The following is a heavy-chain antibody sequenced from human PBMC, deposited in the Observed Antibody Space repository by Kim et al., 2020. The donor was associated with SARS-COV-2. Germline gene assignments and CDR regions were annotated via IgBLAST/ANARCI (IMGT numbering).Heavy chain of an antibody. CDR2: TRNKANSYTT. CDR3: ARVTTRFLCSGCRDAFDI. Sequence: GGSLRLSCAASGFTFSDHYMDWVRQAPGKGLEWVGRTRNKANSYTTEYAASVKGRFTISRDDSKNSLYLQMNSLKTEDTAVYYCARVTTRFLCSGCRDAFDIWGQGTMVTVSS. J-gene: IGHJ3*02. D-gene: IGHD2-15*01. V-gene: IGHV3-72*01. CDR1: GFTFSDHY.